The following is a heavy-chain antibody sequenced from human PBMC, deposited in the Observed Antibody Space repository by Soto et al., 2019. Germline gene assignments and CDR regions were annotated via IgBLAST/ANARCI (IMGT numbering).Heavy chain of an antibody. Sequence: QVQLVQSGAEVKKPGSSVRVSCKVSGGSFRNYGITWVRGAPGQGLEWMGGIMPIFGTANYAQKFQGRVTITSDELTSTASLELSGLRSDDTAVYFCARARDYDLLTAREYALDVWGQGTTVTVS. CDR3: ARARDYDLLTAREYALDV. CDR2: IMPIFGTA. CDR1: GGSFRNYG. D-gene: IGHD3-9*01. V-gene: IGHV1-69*05. J-gene: IGHJ6*02.